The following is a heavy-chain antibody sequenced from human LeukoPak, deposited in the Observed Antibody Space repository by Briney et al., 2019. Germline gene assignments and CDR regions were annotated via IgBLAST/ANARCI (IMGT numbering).Heavy chain of an antibody. D-gene: IGHD2-2*01. CDR2: IFWNSDSI. J-gene: IGHJ4*02. CDR3: VKDFGQTTAAIAY. Sequence: GRSLRLSCAASGFTFDGYAMHWVRQAPGRGLEWVAGIFWNSDSIGYADSVRGRFTISRDNAKNSLYLQMSSLRDEDTALYYCVKDFGQTTAAIAYWGQGTLVTVSS. CDR1: GFTFDGYA. V-gene: IGHV3-9*01.